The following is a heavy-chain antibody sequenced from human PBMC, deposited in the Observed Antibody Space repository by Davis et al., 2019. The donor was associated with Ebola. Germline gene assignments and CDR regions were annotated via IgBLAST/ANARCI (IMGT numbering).Heavy chain of an antibody. CDR3: ARYGSGSRY. CDR1: GFTFSSYW. D-gene: IGHD3-10*01. CDR2: IKQDGSEK. Sequence: PGGSLRLSCAAPGFTFSSYWMSWVRQAPGKGLEWVANIKQDGSEKYYVDSVKGRFTISRDNAKNSLYLQMNSLRAEDTAVYYCARYGSGSRYWGQGTLVTVSS. J-gene: IGHJ4*02. V-gene: IGHV3-7*01.